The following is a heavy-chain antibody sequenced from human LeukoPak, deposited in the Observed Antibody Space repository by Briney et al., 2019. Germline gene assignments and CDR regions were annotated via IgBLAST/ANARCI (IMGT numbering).Heavy chain of an antibody. Sequence: GGSLRLSCAASGFTFSSYGMSWVRQAPGKGLEWVSVISGSGGSTYYADSVKGRFTISRDNSKNTLYLQMNSLRAEDTAIYYCARAVAFGPGSCPGDWGQGTLGTVSS. CDR3: ARAVAFGPGSCPGD. D-gene: IGHD3-10*01. J-gene: IGHJ4*01. CDR2: ISGSGGST. V-gene: IGHV3-23*01. CDR1: GFTFSSYG.